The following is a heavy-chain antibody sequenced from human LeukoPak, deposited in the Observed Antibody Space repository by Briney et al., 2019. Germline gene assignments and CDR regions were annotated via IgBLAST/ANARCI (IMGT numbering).Heavy chain of an antibody. CDR3: VKRSTGWLQSYYFDY. J-gene: IGHJ4*02. Sequence: QPGGSLRLSCAASGFTFSSYAMSWVRQAPGKGLEWVSAISGSGGSTYYADSVKGRFTISRDNSKNTLYLQMSSLRAEDTAVYYCVKRSTGWLQSYYFDYWGQGTLVTVSS. CDR2: ISGSGGST. D-gene: IGHD5-24*01. CDR1: GFTFSSYA. V-gene: IGHV3-23*01.